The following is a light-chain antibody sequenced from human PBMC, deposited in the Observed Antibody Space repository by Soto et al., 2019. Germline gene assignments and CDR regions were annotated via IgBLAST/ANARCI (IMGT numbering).Light chain of an antibody. J-gene: IGLJ2*01. CDR1: ASNIGTAS. V-gene: IGLV1-51*01. CDR3: ATFDNALRVVT. Sequence: QSVLTQPPSVSAAPGQKVSISCSGSASNIGTASVSWYQHFPGRAPKLIIYDDHYRPSGIPDRFSVAKSGSSATLAITGLQTGDEAVYFCATFDNALRVVTFGGGTKVTVL. CDR2: DDH.